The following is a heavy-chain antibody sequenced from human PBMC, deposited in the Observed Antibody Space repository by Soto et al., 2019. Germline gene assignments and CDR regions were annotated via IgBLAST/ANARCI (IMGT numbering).Heavy chain of an antibody. V-gene: IGHV3-23*01. Sequence: PGGSLRLSCAASGFTFSSYAMSWLRQAPGKWLEWVSAISGSGGSTYYADSVKGRFTISRDNSKNTLYLQMNSLRAEDTAVYYCAKDFSGXGSWIQLWSAGYYGMDVWGQGTTVTVSS. D-gene: IGHD5-18*01. CDR3: AKDFSGXGSWIQLWSAGYYGMDV. CDR2: ISGSGGST. J-gene: IGHJ6*02. CDR1: GFTFSSYA.